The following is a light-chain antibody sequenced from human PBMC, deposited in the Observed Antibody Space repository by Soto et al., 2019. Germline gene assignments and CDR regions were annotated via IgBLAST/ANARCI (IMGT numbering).Light chain of an antibody. CDR2: EVS. V-gene: IGLV2-23*02. CDR3: YSYIGTIS. Sequence: QSALTQPASVPGSPGQSITISCTGTSSDVGSHNFVSWYQQYPGKVPKLIIYEVSRRPSGVSYRFSGSKSGNTASLTISGLQAEDEADYYCYSYIGTISFGGGTKLTVL. CDR1: SSDVGSHNF. J-gene: IGLJ2*01.